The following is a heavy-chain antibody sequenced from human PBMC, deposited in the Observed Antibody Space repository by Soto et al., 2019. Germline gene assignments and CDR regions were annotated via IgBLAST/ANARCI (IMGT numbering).Heavy chain of an antibody. Sequence: QVQVVQSGVEVRRPGSSVKVSCKASGDTFKNCVISWVRQATGQGLEWMGGIIPLFGTTDFAQRFQGRLTITTDESTTTAYMALSRLRSEDTATYYCAAELGFGKLSVVWGQGTTVIVSS. V-gene: IGHV1-69*01. J-gene: IGHJ6*02. CDR1: GDTFKNCV. CDR2: IIPLFGTT. D-gene: IGHD3-10*01. CDR3: AAELGFGKLSVV.